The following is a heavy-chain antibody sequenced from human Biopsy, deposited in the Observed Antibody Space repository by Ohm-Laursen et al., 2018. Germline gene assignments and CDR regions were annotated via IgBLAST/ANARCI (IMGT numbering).Heavy chain of an antibody. V-gene: IGHV1-24*01. CDR1: GYTLTELS. CDR3: ATGPYYDTRFYYNVRPFDY. D-gene: IGHD3-10*01. CDR2: FDREERKT. J-gene: IGHJ4*02. Sequence: ASVKVSCKVSGYTLTELSIHWVRQTGGKGLEWMGGFDREERKTVYAERFQGRVTMTEDTSTDTVYMEVTSLRSDDTAVYYCATGPYYDTRFYYNVRPFDYWGQGSLVTVSS.